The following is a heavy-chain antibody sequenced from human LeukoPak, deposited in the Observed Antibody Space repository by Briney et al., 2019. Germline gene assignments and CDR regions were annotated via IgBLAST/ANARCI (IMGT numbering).Heavy chain of an antibody. CDR1: GYTFTGYY. Sequence: ASVKVSCTASGYTFTGYYMHWVRQAPGQGLEWMGWINPNSGGTNSAQKFQGRVTMTRDTSISTAHMELSRLRSDDTAVYYCARGGYYDSSAYRVLDYWGQGTLVTVSS. CDR3: ARGGYYDSSAYRVLDY. CDR2: INPNSGGT. D-gene: IGHD3-22*01. J-gene: IGHJ4*02. V-gene: IGHV1-2*02.